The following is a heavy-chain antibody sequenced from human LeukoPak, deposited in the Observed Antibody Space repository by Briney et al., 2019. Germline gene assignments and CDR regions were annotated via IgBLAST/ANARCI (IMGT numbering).Heavy chain of an antibody. D-gene: IGHD3-10*01. J-gene: IGHJ6*04. V-gene: IGHV3-13*05. CDR2: IGTAGDP. CDR1: GFTFSSYD. Sequence: GGALRLSCAASGFTFSSYDMHWVRHARGKGLEWVSAIGTAGDPYYPGSVKGRFPISRENAKNSLYLQMNRLKAGDTAVYYCARGKITMVRGVINDYGMDVWGKGTTVTVSS. CDR3: ARGKITMVRGVINDYGMDV.